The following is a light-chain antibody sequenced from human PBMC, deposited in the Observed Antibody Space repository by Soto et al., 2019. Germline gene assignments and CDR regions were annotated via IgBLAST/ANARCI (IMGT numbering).Light chain of an antibody. CDR2: KAS. CDR1: QSVSGW. J-gene: IGKJ1*01. CDR3: QQYNSYWT. Sequence: DIQMTQSPSTLSASVGDRVTITCRASQSVSGWLAWFQQKPGRAPKLLIYKASSLESGVPSRFSGSGFGTEFTLTINSLQPDDFATYSCQQYNSYWTFGQGTKVEMK. V-gene: IGKV1-5*03.